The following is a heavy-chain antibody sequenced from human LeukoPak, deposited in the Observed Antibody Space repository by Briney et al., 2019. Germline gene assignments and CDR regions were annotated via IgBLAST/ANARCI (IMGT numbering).Heavy chain of an antibody. J-gene: IGHJ4*02. CDR3: ARAAGGTSRDY. Sequence: GGSLRLSCAASGFTFSSYEMNWVRQAPGKGLEWVANIKDDGSDKYYVDSVKGRFTISRDNAKNSLYLQMNSLRDDDTAVYYCARAAGGTSRDYWGQGTLVTVSS. CDR1: GFTFSSYE. D-gene: IGHD1-26*01. V-gene: IGHV3-7*01. CDR2: IKDDGSDK.